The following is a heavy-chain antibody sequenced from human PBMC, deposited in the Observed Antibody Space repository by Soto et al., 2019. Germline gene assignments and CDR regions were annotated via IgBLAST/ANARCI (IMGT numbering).Heavy chain of an antibody. D-gene: IGHD3-3*01. V-gene: IGHV3-53*01. CDR1: GFTVSSNY. Sequence: GGSLRLSCAASGFTVSSNYMSWVRQAPGKGLEWVSVIYSGGSTYYADSVKGRFTISRDNSKNTLYLQMNSLRAEDTAVYYCARGSYDFWSGYLPSYYYYGMDVWGQGTTVTVSS. CDR3: ARGSYDFWSGYLPSYYYYGMDV. CDR2: IYSGGST. J-gene: IGHJ6*02.